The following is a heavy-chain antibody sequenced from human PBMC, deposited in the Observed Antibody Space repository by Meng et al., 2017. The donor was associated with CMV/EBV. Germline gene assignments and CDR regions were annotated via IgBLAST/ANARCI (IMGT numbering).Heavy chain of an antibody. J-gene: IGHJ4*02. D-gene: IGHD1-26*01. CDR3: AREFIVGSGFDY. V-gene: IGHV4-61*01. CDR2: IYYSGST. Sequence: SETLSLTCTVSGGSISSSSYYWSWIRQPPGKGLEWIGYIYYSGSTKYNPSLKSRVTISVDTSKNQFSLKLSSVTAADTAVYYCAREFIVGSGFDYWGQGTLVTVSS. CDR1: GGSISSSSYY.